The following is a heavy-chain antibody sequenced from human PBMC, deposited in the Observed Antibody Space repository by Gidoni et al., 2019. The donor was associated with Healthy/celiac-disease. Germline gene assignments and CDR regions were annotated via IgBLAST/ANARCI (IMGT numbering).Heavy chain of an antibody. J-gene: IGHJ3*02. CDR2: ISSSGSTI. Sequence: QVQLVESGGGLVQPGGSLRLSCAAPGLTFSDYYMSWIGQAPGKGLEWVSYISSSGSTIYDADSVKGRFTISRDNAKNSLYLQMNSLRAEDTAVYYCARLQYRSDAFDIWGQGTMVTVSS. V-gene: IGHV3-11*01. CDR3: ARLQYRSDAFDI. D-gene: IGHD5-18*01. CDR1: GLTFSDYY.